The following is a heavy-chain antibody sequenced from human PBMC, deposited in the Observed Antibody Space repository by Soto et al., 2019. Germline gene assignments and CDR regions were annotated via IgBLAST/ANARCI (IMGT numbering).Heavy chain of an antibody. CDR2: IYYSGST. V-gene: IGHV4-59*01. J-gene: IGHJ4*02. CDR1: GGSISSYD. CDR3: ARDSPYYYDSSGYYQLDY. D-gene: IGHD3-22*01. Sequence: PSETMSLTCTVSGGSISSYDWSWIRQPPGKGLEWIGYIYYSGSTNYNPSLKSRVTISVDTSKNQFSLKLSSVTAADTAVYYCARDSPYYYDSSGYYQLDYWGQGTLVTVSS.